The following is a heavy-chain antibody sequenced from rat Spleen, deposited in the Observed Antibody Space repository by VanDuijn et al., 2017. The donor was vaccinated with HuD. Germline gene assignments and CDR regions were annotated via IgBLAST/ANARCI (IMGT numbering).Heavy chain of an antibody. CDR1: GFTFSNYD. Sequence: EVQLVESDGGLVQPGRSLKLSCAASGFTFSNYDMAWVRQAQTKGLEWVASISTSGGTTFFRDSVKGRVTIARDNAKSTLYLQMDSLRSEDTATYYCATQATRVSPFDYWGQGVMVTVSS. J-gene: IGHJ2*01. CDR3: ATQATRVSPFDY. D-gene: IGHD1-4*01. V-gene: IGHV5S23*01. CDR2: ISTSGGTT.